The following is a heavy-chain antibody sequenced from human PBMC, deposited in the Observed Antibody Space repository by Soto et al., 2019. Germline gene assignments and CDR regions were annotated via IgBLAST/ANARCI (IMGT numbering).Heavy chain of an antibody. V-gene: IGHV1-58*01. CDR3: ATPQDYDGCLDS. J-gene: IGHJ4*02. CDR1: GLTFSSSA. D-gene: IGHD3-22*01. Sequence: VKVSCKASGLTFSSSAVHLVRQARGHRLEWIGWIDVGSANANYAQMLQERVTLSRDMSTSTAYMELNSLISEDTAVYYCATPQDYDGCLDSWGQGTLVTVSS. CDR2: IDVGSANA.